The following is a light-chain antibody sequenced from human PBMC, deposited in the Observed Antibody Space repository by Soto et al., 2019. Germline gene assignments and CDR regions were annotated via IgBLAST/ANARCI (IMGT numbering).Light chain of an antibody. CDR1: QSVITN. J-gene: IGKJ2*01. CDR2: GAS. CDR3: QQYDDWPST. Sequence: EIVMTQSPATLSVSPGERATLSCRASQSVITNLAWYQQKSAQAPRLLIYGASTRATGIPARFSGSGSGTEFTLTISRLQSEDSAIYYCQQYDDWPSTFGQGTKLEIK. V-gene: IGKV3-15*01.